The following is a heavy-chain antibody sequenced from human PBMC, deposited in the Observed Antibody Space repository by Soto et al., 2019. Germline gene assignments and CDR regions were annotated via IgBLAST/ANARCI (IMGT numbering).Heavy chain of an antibody. CDR2: ISYDGSNK. D-gene: IGHD3-10*01. J-gene: IGHJ6*02. CDR3: AKVSRGSGSYYDHYYYYGMDV. V-gene: IGHV3-30*18. Sequence: GGSLRLSCAASGFTFSSYGMHWVRQAPGKGLEWVAVISYDGSNKYYADSVKGRFTISRDNSKNTLYLQMNSLRAEDTAVYYCAKVSRGSGSYYDHYYYYGMDVSGQGTTVTVSS. CDR1: GFTFSSYG.